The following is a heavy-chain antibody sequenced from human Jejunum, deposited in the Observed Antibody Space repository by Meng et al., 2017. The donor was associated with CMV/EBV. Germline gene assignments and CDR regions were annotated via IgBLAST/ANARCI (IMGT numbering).Heavy chain of an antibody. V-gene: IGHV4-34*01. CDR2: ISHGGII. CDR1: GGSLSPYY. J-gene: IGHJ4*02. D-gene: IGHD1-1*01. CDR3: GMERVN. Sequence: QGPHTPGGAGLLNSSETLSLTCAVYGGSLSPYYWAWIRQIPGKGLEWIGEISHGGIINYNPSLKSRVTLLIDTSKNQFSLKLSSVTAADTAVYYCGMERVNWGQGILVTVSS.